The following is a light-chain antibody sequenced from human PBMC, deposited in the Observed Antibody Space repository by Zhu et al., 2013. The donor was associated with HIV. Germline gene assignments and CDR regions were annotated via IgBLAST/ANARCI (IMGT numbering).Light chain of an antibody. Sequence: EIVLTQSPATMSLSPGERATLSCRASESVTKWLAWYQQKPGQAPRLLIYDASNRATGIPARFSGSGSGRDFTLTISSLEPEDFAVYYCQQRWQWPPITFGQGTRLEIK. V-gene: IGKV3-11*02. CDR3: QQRWQWPPIT. CDR2: DAS. J-gene: IGKJ5*01. CDR1: ESVTKW.